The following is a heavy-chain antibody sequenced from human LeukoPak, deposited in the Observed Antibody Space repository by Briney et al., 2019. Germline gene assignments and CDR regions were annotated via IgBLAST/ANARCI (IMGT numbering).Heavy chain of an antibody. CDR2: ITSSSRYI. J-gene: IGHJ4*02. CDR1: GFPFSSNS. CDR3: AKSGYNRFDY. D-gene: IGHD5-24*01. Sequence: PGGSLRLSCEASGFPFSSNSMSWVRQARGKGLEWVSSITSSSRYIYYADSVKGRFTISRDNSKNTLYLQMNSLRVEDTAVYYCAKSGYNRFDYWGQGTLVTVSS. V-gene: IGHV3-21*04.